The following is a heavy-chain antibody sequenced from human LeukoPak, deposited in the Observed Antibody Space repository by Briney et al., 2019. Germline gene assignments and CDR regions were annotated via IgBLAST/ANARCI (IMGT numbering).Heavy chain of an antibody. Sequence: ASVKVSCKASGYTFTSYGICWVRQAPGQGLEWMGWISAYNGNTNYAQKLQGRVTMTTDTSTSTAYMELRSLRSDDTAVYYCARLRDYGDYYDAFDIWGQGTMVTVSS. J-gene: IGHJ3*02. CDR2: ISAYNGNT. CDR3: ARLRDYGDYYDAFDI. D-gene: IGHD4-17*01. V-gene: IGHV1-18*01. CDR1: GYTFTSYG.